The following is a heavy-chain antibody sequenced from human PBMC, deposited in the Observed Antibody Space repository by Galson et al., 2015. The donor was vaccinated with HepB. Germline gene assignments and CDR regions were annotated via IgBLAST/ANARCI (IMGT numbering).Heavy chain of an antibody. Sequence: SLRLSCAASGFTFSSYAMSWVRQAPGKGLEWVSGATGTSGHTYYANSVKGRFTISRDNSKNTLYLQMSGLRAEDTAVYYCVKLYDVNCDSGFHIWGQGTMVTVSS. D-gene: IGHD1-1*01. J-gene: IGHJ3*02. CDR3: VKLYDVNCDSGFHI. CDR2: ATGTSGHT. CDR1: GFTFSSYA. V-gene: IGHV3-23*01.